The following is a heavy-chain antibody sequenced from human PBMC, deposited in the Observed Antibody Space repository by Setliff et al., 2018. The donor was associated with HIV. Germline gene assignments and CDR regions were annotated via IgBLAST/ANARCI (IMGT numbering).Heavy chain of an antibody. V-gene: IGHV3-49*04. J-gene: IGHJ4*02. CDR3: TRGRPTGYFDC. D-gene: IGHD1-1*01. Sequence: GGSLRLSCRASGFTFGEYAMSWVRQAPGKGLEWVGFIRSKGYGGTTEYAASVKGGFTISRDDSKSIAYLQMNSLKTEDTAVYYCTRGRPTGYFDCWGQGTLVTVSS. CDR1: GFTFGEYA. CDR2: IRSKGYGGTT.